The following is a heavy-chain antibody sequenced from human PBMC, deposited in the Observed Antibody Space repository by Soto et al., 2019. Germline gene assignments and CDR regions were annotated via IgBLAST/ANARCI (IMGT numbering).Heavy chain of an antibody. V-gene: IGHV1-18*01. CDR1: GYTFTSYG. Sequence: ASVKVSCKASGYTFTSYGISWVRQAPGQGLEWMGWISAYNGNTNYAQKLQGRVTMTTDTSTSTAYMELRSLRSDDTAVYYCARDRGTTTETYGMDVWGQGTTVTVSS. CDR2: ISAYNGNT. J-gene: IGHJ6*02. D-gene: IGHD1-1*01. CDR3: ARDRGTTTETYGMDV.